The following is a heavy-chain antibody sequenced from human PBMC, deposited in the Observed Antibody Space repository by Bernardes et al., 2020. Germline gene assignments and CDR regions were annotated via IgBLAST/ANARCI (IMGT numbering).Heavy chain of an antibody. Sequence: SVKVSCKASGGTFGNYALSWVRQAPGQGLEWMGGIIPALGTTSYAQKFQGRVTITADESTNTAYMELSSLRSGDTAIYFCARSYCSSTSCAYSYSYYYMDVWGKGTTGTVSS. D-gene: IGHD2-2*01. CDR3: ARSYCSSTSCAYSYSYYYMDV. CDR2: IIPALGTT. CDR1: GGTFGNYA. V-gene: IGHV1-69*13. J-gene: IGHJ6*03.